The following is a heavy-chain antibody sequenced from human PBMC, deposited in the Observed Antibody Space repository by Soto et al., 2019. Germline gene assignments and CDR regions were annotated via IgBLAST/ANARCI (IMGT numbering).Heavy chain of an antibody. V-gene: IGHV3-30-3*01. Sequence: QVQLVESGGGVVQPGRSLRLSCAASGFTFSSYAMHWVRQAPGKGLEWVAVISYDGSNKYYADSVKGRFTISRDNSKITLDLQMNSLRAEDTAVYYCARGARITMIVVVRNNAFDIWGQGTMVTVSS. CDR2: ISYDGSNK. J-gene: IGHJ3*02. D-gene: IGHD3-22*01. CDR1: GFTFSSYA. CDR3: ARGARITMIVVVRNNAFDI.